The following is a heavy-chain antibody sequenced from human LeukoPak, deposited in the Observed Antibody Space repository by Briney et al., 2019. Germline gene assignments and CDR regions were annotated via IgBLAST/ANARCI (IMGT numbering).Heavy chain of an antibody. CDR2: IRSKANSYAT. CDR3: TRVVPSGYDFDAFDF. CDR1: GFTFIGSA. V-gene: IGHV3-73*01. Sequence: GGSLRLSCAAPGFTFIGSAMHWVRQASGKGLEWVGRIRSKANSYATAYAASVKGRFTISRDNAKNTAYLQMNSLKTEDTAVYYCTRVVPSGYDFDAFDFWGQGTLITVS. D-gene: IGHD5-12*01. J-gene: IGHJ3*01.